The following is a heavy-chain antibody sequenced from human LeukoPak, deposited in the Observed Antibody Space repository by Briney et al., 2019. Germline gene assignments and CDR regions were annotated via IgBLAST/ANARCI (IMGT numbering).Heavy chain of an antibody. CDR1: GGSVSSGSYY. CDR2: IYYSGST. D-gene: IGHD3-10*01. Sequence: SETLSLTCTVSGGSVSSGSYYWSWIRQPPGKGLEWNGYIYYSGSTNYNPSLKSRVTISVDTSKNQFSLKLSSVTAADTAVYYCARAITMVQGAVDVWGKGTTVTVSS. V-gene: IGHV4-61*01. CDR3: ARAITMVQGAVDV. J-gene: IGHJ6*04.